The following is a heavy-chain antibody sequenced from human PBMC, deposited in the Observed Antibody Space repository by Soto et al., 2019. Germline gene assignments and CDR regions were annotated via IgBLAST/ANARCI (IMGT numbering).Heavy chain of an antibody. D-gene: IGHD6-6*01. CDR1: GGSISSYY. Sequence: PSETLSLTCTVSGGSISSYYWSWIRQPPGKGLEWIGYIYYSGSTNYNPSLKSRVTISVDTSKNQFSLKLSSVTAADTAVYYCASFGSSTFFDYWGQGTLVTVSS. CDR3: ASFGSSTFFDY. J-gene: IGHJ4*02. CDR2: IYYSGST. V-gene: IGHV4-59*08.